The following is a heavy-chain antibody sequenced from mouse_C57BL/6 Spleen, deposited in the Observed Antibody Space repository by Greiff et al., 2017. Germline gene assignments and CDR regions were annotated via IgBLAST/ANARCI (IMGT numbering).Heavy chain of an antibody. Sequence: QVQLQQSGAELVKPGASVKMSCKASGYTFTSYWITWVKQRPGQGLEWIGDIYPGSGSTNYNEKFKSKATLTVDTSSSTAYMQLSSLTSEDSAVYYCARGGIYYDYDEGLWYFDVWGTGTTVTVSS. CDR3: ARGGIYYDYDEGLWYFDV. J-gene: IGHJ1*03. D-gene: IGHD2-4*01. V-gene: IGHV1-55*01. CDR1: GYTFTSYW. CDR2: IYPGSGST.